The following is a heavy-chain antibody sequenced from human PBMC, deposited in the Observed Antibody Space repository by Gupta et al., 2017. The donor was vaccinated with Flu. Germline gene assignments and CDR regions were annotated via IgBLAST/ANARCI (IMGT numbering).Heavy chain of an antibody. Sequence: VQLVESGGGLVKPGESLRLSCAASGFNFPDAWMGWVRQAPGKGLEWVGRIKRRSDGETTDYAAPVRGRFTISRDDSENTLFLQMNGLKIEDTAVYYCSTDDNAVGSKVYWGRGALVTVS. J-gene: IGHJ4*02. CDR2: IKRRSDGETT. CDR3: STDDNAVGSKVY. D-gene: IGHD1-26*01. V-gene: IGHV3-15*01. CDR1: GFNFPDAW.